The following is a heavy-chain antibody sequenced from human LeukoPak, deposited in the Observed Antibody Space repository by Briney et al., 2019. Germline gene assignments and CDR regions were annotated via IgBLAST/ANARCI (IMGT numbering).Heavy chain of an antibody. CDR1: GFTFDDYA. D-gene: IGHD1-26*01. J-gene: IGHJ4*02. CDR2: ISWNSDSI. V-gene: IGHV3-9*01. Sequence: GGSLRLSCAASGFTFDDYAIHWVRQAPGKGLEWVSGISWNSDSIGYADSVKGRFTISRDNAKNSLYLQMSSLRVEDTALYYCAKDMDNSGSSIDYWGQGTLVTVSS. CDR3: AKDMDNSGSSIDY.